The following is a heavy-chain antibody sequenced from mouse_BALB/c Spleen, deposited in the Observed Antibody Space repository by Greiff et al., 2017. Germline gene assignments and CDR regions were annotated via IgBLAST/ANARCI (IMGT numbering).Heavy chain of an antibody. J-gene: IGHJ2*01. V-gene: IGHV5-17*02. CDR2: ISSGSSTI. CDR1: GFTFSSFG. Sequence: EVNVVESGGGLVQPGGSRKLSCAASGFTFSSFGMHWVRQAPEKGLEWVAYISSGSSTIYYADTVKGRFTISRDNPKNTLFLQMTSLRSEDTAMYYCARIADYGSSYFDYWGQGTTLTVSS. CDR3: ARIADYGSSYFDY. D-gene: IGHD1-1*01.